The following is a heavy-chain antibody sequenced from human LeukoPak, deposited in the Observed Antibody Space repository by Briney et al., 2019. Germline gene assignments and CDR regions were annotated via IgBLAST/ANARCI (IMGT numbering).Heavy chain of an antibody. CDR1: GVTFSSYA. CDR3: ARVAPYCSSTSCYFNY. Sequence: SVKVSCKASGVTFSSYAISWVRQAPGQGLEWMGGIIPIFGTANYAQKFQGRVTITADKSTSTAYMELSSLRSEDTAVYYCARVAPYCSSTSCYFNYWGQGTLVTVSS. V-gene: IGHV1-69*06. J-gene: IGHJ4*02. CDR2: IIPIFGTA. D-gene: IGHD2-2*01.